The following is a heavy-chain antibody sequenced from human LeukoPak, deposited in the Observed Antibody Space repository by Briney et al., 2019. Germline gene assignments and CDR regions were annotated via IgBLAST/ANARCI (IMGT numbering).Heavy chain of an antibody. V-gene: IGHV4-34*01. CDR1: GGSFSGHY. CDR2: IYHSGST. CDR3: ARDRGSAAKIPFNY. Sequence: PSETLSLTCAVYGGSFSGHYWSWIRQPPGKGLEWIGEIYHSGSTNYNPSLKSRVTISVDKSKNQFSLKLSSVTAADTAVYYCARDRGSAAKIPFNYWGQGTLVTVSS. D-gene: IGHD6-13*01. J-gene: IGHJ4*02.